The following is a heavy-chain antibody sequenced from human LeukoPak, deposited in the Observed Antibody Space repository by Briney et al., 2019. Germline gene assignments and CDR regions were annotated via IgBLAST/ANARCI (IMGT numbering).Heavy chain of an antibody. CDR2: ISYDGSNK. CDR1: GFTFSSYA. Sequence: GGSLRLSCAASGFTFSSYAMHWVRQAPGKGLEWVAVISYDGSNKYNADSVKGRFTISRDNSKNTLYLQMNSLRAEDTAVYYCARDRRWELPDYWGQGTLVTVSS. V-gene: IGHV3-30-3*01. CDR3: ARDRRWELPDY. D-gene: IGHD1-26*01. J-gene: IGHJ4*02.